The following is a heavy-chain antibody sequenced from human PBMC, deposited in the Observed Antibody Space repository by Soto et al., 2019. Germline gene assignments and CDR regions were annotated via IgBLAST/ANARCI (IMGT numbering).Heavy chain of an antibody. CDR1: GFAFSGYA. J-gene: IGHJ4*02. Sequence: PGGSLRLSCVASGFAFSGYAMHWVRQAPGRGLEWVAMISHDGSDEKYVDSVKGRFTVSRDNAMNSLYLQINSLRAEDTAVYYCARIGYSSSSLDYWGQGTLVTVSS. V-gene: IGHV3-30*03. CDR2: ISHDGSDE. CDR3: ARIGYSSSSLDY. D-gene: IGHD6-6*01.